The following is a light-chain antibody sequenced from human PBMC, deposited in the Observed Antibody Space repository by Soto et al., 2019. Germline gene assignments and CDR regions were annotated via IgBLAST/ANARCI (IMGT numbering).Light chain of an antibody. CDR3: SAHGGTNPYV. CDR2: DVN. Sequence: QSALTHPPSASGSPGQSVAISCTGTASDIGGYTFVSWYQQHPGKAPKLLIYDVNKRPSGVPDRFSGSKSGNTASLTVSGLQAEDEADYYCSAHGGTNPYVFGTGTKVTVL. CDR1: ASDIGGYTF. V-gene: IGLV2-8*01. J-gene: IGLJ1*01.